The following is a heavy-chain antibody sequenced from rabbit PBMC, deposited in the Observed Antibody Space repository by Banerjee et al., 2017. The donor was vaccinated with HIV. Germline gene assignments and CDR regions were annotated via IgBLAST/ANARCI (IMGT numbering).Heavy chain of an antibody. CDR3: ARDPASSGYSNL. Sequence: QEQLEESGGDLVKPEGSLTLTCTASGFTISSSYYICWVRQAPGKGLEWIACILSGNTYYASWAKGRFTISKTSSTTVTLQMTSLTAADTATYFCARDPASSGYSNLWGPGTLVTVS. V-gene: IGHV1S45*01. D-gene: IGHD1-1*01. J-gene: IGHJ4*01. CDR2: ILSGNT. CDR1: GFTISSSYY.